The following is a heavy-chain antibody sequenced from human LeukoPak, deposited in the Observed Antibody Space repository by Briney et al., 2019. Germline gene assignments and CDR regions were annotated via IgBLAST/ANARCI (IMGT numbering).Heavy chain of an antibody. CDR2: ITTDGTVT. V-gene: IGHV3-74*01. CDR1: GFTFSKYW. J-gene: IGHJ4*02. Sequence: GRSLRLSCAASGFTFSKYWMLWVRQAPGKGLESVSRITTDGTVTTYADSVKGRFTASRDNADNTMFLQMNSVRDEDTAVYYCATKQWLAPPPDSWGQGTPVTVSS. D-gene: IGHD6-19*01. CDR3: ATKQWLAPPPDS.